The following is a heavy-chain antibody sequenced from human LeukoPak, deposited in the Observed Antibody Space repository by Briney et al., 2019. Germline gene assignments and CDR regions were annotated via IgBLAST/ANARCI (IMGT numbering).Heavy chain of an antibody. CDR3: ASTFDGSGSYLAY. V-gene: IGHV3-11*01. CDR2: INSSGYTI. J-gene: IGHJ4*02. Sequence: PGGSLRLSCAASGFTFSDYYMTWIRQAPGKGLEWVSYINSSGYTIYYADSVKGRFTISRDNAKNSLYLQMNSLRTEDTAVYYCASTFDGSGSYLAYWGQGTLVTVSS. D-gene: IGHD3-10*01. CDR1: GFTFSDYY.